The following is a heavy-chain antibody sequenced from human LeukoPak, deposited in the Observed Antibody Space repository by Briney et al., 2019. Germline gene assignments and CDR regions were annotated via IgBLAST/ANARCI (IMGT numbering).Heavy chain of an antibody. J-gene: IGHJ4*02. CDR3: ARWGYDFWSGYQHQRVFDY. V-gene: IGHV4-34*01. CDR2: INHSGST. CDR1: GGSFSGYY. D-gene: IGHD3-3*01. Sequence: SETLSLTCAVYGGSFSGYYWSWIRQPPGKGLEWIGEINHSGSTNYNPSLKSRATISVDTSKNQFSLKLSSVTAADTAVYYCARWGYDFWSGYQHQRVFDYWGQGTLVTVSS.